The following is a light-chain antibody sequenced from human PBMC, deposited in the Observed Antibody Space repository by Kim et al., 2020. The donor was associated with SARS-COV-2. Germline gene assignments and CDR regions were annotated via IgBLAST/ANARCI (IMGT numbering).Light chain of an antibody. Sequence: QSALTQPASVSGSPGQSITMSCTGTSSDVGDFNYVSWYQLHPGKAPQLIISDVSQRPSGVSNRFSGSKSGNTASLTISGLQAEDEADYYCSSYTSSSTLFGGGTKVTVL. V-gene: IGLV2-14*03. CDR2: DVS. J-gene: IGLJ2*01. CDR1: SSDVGDFNY. CDR3: SSYTSSSTL.